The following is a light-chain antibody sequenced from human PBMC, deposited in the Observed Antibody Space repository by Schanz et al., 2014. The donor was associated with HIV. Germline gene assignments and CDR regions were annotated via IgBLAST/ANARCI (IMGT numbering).Light chain of an antibody. V-gene: IGKV3-20*01. Sequence: EIVLTQSPGSLSLSPGGRATLSCGASQRLSSSYLAWYQQKRDQPPRLVIYATSTRAAGIPDRFSGTGSGXDFTLTIXXXXXXXXXXYYCQQYGSSFTFGQGTELEI. CDR1: QRLSSSY. CDR3: QQYGSSFT. CDR2: ATS. J-gene: IGKJ2*01.